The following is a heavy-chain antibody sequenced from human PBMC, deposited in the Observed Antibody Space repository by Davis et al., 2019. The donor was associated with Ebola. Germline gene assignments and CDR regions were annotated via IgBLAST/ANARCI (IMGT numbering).Heavy chain of an antibody. V-gene: IGHV4-38-2*02. CDR2: IYHSGTT. CDR3: ARPLDLVGATYFDF. D-gene: IGHD1-26*01. J-gene: IGHJ4*02. CDR1: GFSIRSGYY. Sequence: SCSVSGFSIRSGYYWGWIRQPPGKGLEWIGIIYHSGTTYYNPSLKSRVTISVDTSTNEFSLKLNSVTAADSAVYYCARPLDLVGATYFDFWGPGTLVTVSS.